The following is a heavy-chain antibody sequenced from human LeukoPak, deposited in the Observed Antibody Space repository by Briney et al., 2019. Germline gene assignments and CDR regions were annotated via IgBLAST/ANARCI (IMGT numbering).Heavy chain of an antibody. Sequence: GGSLRLSCAASGFTFSSYSMNWVRQAPGKGLEWVSSISSSSSYIYYADSVKGRFTISRDNAKNSLYLQMNSLRAEDTAVYYCAREGPGVSSSIDYWGQGTLVTVSS. CDR3: AREGPGVSSSIDY. J-gene: IGHJ4*02. V-gene: IGHV3-21*01. CDR2: ISSSSSYI. D-gene: IGHD6-6*01. CDR1: GFTFSSYS.